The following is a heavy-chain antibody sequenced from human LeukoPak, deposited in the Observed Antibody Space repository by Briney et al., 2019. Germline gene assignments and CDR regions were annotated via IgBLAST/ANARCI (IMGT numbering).Heavy chain of an antibody. CDR3: ARAGYCSSTSCYRYYMDV. Sequence: PSETLSLTCTVSGGSFSSSSYYWGWIRQPPGKGLEWIGIIYYSGSTYYNPSLKSRVTLSVDTSKNQFSLKLSSVTAADTAVYYCARAGYCSSTSCYRYYMDVWGKGTTVTVSS. V-gene: IGHV4-39*07. CDR1: GGSFSSSSYY. CDR2: IYYSGST. J-gene: IGHJ6*03. D-gene: IGHD2-2*01.